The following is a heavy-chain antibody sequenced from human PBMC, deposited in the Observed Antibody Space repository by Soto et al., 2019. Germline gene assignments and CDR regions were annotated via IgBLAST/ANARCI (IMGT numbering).Heavy chain of an antibody. CDR3: ARVTTMGLYYYYGMDV. CDR2: IYHSGST. Sequence: SSETLSLTCAVSGGSISSSNWWSWVRQPPGKGLEWIGEIYHSGSTNYNPSLKSRVTISVDKSKNQFSLKLSSVTAADTAVYYCARVTTMGLYYYYGMDVWGQGTTVTVSS. V-gene: IGHV4-4*02. D-gene: IGHD5-12*01. J-gene: IGHJ6*02. CDR1: GGSISSSNW.